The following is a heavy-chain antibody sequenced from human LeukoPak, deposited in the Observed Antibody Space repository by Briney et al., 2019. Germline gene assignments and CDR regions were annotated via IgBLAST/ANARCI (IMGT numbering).Heavy chain of an antibody. CDR3: AKAPVTTCRGAYCYPFDY. J-gene: IGHJ4*02. Sequence: PGGSLRLSCAASGFTFSSYGMHWVRQAPGKGLEWVAVISYDGSNKYYADSVKGRFTISRDNSKNTLFLQMNSLIAEDTAVYYCAKAPVTTCRGAYCYPFDYWGQGTLVTVSS. V-gene: IGHV3-30*18. D-gene: IGHD2-21*01. CDR1: GFTFSSYG. CDR2: ISYDGSNK.